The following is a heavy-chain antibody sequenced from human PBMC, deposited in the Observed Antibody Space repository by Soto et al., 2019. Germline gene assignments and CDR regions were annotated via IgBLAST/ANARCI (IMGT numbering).Heavy chain of an antibody. J-gene: IGHJ4*02. CDR3: ARTTGYYYDSSGYYRVVGYYFDY. V-gene: IGHV3-20*04. Sequence: GGSLRLSCAASGFTFDEYGMSWVRQAPGKGLEWVSGINWNGGSTGYADSVKGRFTISRDNAKNSLYLQMNSLRAEDTALYYCARTTGYYYDSSGYYRVVGYYFDYWGQGTLVTVSS. CDR2: INWNGGST. CDR1: GFTFDEYG. D-gene: IGHD3-22*01.